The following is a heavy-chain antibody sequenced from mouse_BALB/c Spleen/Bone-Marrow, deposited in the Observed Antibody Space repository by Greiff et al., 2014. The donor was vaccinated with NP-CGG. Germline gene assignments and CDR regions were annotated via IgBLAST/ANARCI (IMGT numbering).Heavy chain of an antibody. CDR1: GYTFTSYT. CDR2: INPSSGYT. V-gene: IGHV1-4*01. Sequence: QVQLQQSGAELARPGASVKMSCEASGYTFTSYTMHWVKQRPGQGLEWIGYINPSSGYTNYNQRFKDKATLTADKSSSTAYMQLGNVKSEDSAVEYCAKELSYSYDRRDGYFDVWGAGTTVTVSS. D-gene: IGHD2-12*01. CDR3: AKELSYSYDRRDGYFDV. J-gene: IGHJ1*01.